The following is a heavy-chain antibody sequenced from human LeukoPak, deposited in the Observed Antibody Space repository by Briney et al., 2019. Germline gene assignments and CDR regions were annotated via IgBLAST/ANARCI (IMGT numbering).Heavy chain of an antibody. CDR3: AKGSYGSGSYVDY. CDR2: ISWNSGSI. D-gene: IGHD3-10*01. Sequence: PGGSLRLSCAASGFTFDDYAMHWVRQAPGKGLEWVSGISWNSGSIAYADSVKGRFTISRDNAKNSLYLQMNSLRAEDTALYYCAKGSYGSGSYVDYWGQGTLVTVSS. J-gene: IGHJ4*02. CDR1: GFTFDDYA. V-gene: IGHV3-9*01.